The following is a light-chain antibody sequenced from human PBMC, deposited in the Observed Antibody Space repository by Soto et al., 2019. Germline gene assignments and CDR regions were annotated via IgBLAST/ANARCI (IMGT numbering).Light chain of an antibody. CDR2: DAS. J-gene: IGKJ1*01. CDR1: QSISSTY. V-gene: IGKV3-20*01. Sequence: EIVLTQSPGTLSLSPGERATLSCRASQSISSTYLTWYHRRPGQAPRLLIYDASRRATGIPDRFSGSGSGTDFSLTISRLEPEDFAVYYCQHYDSARWTFGLGTKVDIK. CDR3: QHYDSARWT.